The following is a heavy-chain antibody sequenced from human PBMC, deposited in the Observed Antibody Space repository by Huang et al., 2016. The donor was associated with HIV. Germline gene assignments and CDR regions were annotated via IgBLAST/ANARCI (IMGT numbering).Heavy chain of an antibody. J-gene: IGHJ3*02. Sequence: QVQLVESGGGVAQPGRSLRLSCAASGFTFRGYAMHWVRQASGKGLEWVAVISYCGSNKHYADSVKGRFTISRDNSKNTLYLQMNSLRAEDTAVYYCARDGLVSNYYYDSSGYYLGDAFDIWGQGTMVTVSS. D-gene: IGHD3-22*01. CDR1: GFTFRGYA. CDR2: ISYCGSNK. CDR3: ARDGLVSNYYYDSSGYYLGDAFDI. V-gene: IGHV3-30-3*01.